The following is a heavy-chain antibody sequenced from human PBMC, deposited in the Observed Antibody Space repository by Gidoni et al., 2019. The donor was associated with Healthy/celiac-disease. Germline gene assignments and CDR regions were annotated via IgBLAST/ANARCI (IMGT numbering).Heavy chain of an antibody. CDR2: IYYSGST. D-gene: IGHD5-12*01. Sequence: QVQLQESGPGLMKPAQTLSLPSTVPGGPPSTGGNHWTRIRQHPGKGLEWIGYIYYSGSTYYNPSLKSRVTISVDTSKNQFSLKLSSVTAADTAVYYCARDGGRDGYNYLFDYWGQGTLVTVSS. CDR3: ARDGGRDGYNYLFDY. CDR1: GGPPSTGGNH. V-gene: IGHV4-31*03. J-gene: IGHJ4*02.